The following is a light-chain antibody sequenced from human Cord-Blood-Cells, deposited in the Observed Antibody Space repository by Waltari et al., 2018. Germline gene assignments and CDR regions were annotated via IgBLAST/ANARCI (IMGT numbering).Light chain of an antibody. CDR1: SSNIGSNT. J-gene: IGLJ2*01. CDR2: SNN. CDR3: AAWDDSLNGPV. Sequence: QSVLTQPPSASGTPGQRVTISCSGSSSNIGSNTVNWYQQLPGTAPNHLIFSNNQRPSGVPDRFSGSKSGTSASLAISGLQSEDEADYYCAAWDDSLNGPVFGGGTKLTVL. V-gene: IGLV1-44*01.